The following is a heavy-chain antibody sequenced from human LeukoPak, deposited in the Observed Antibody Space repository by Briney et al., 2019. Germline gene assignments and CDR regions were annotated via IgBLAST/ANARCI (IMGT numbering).Heavy chain of an antibody. CDR2: INSGSSII. V-gene: IGHV3-48*02. J-gene: IGHJ6*02. CDR3: ARDPPGRDGYIPHYYYGMDV. Sequence: GGSLRLSCAASGFIFSGYSMNWVRQAPGKGLEWVSYINSGSSIIYYADSVKGRFTISRDNAKNSLYLQMNSLRDEDTAVYYCARDPPGRDGYIPHYYYGMDVWGQGTTVTVSS. CDR1: GFIFSGYS. D-gene: IGHD5-24*01.